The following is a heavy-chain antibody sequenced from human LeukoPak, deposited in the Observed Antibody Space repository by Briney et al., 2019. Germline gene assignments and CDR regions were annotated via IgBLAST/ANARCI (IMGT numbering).Heavy chain of an antibody. CDR1: GFTFSSYN. D-gene: IGHD1-26*01. Sequence: PGGSLRLSCAASGFTFSSYNMNWVRQAPGKGLEWVSSITSSSTYIYYADSVKGRFTISRDNARNSLYLQMNSLRAEDTAVYYCARDPYSGSYGDYYYYYMDVWGKGTTVTISS. J-gene: IGHJ6*03. CDR3: ARDPYSGSYGDYYYYYMDV. V-gene: IGHV3-21*01. CDR2: ITSSSTYI.